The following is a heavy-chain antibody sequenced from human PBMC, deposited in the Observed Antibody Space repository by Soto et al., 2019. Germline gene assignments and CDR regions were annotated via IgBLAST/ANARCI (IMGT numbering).Heavy chain of an antibody. J-gene: IGHJ6*02. CDR2: IIPIFGTA. Sequence: QVQLAQSGAKVKKPGSSVKVSCKASGGTFSSYAISWVRQAPGQGLEWMGGIIPIFGTANYAQKFQGRVTITADESTSTAYMELSSLRSEDTAVYYCARITGTTRYYYYGMDVWGQGTTVTVSS. V-gene: IGHV1-69*01. CDR3: ARITGTTRYYYYGMDV. D-gene: IGHD1-7*01. CDR1: GGTFSSYA.